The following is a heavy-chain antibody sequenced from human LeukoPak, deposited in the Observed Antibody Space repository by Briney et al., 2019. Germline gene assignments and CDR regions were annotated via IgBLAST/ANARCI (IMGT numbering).Heavy chain of an antibody. V-gene: IGHV1-8*01. CDR2: MNPNSGNT. CDR3: ARGKRSGFLNWFDP. Sequence: GASVKVSCKASGYTFTSYDINWVRQATGQGLEWMGWMNPNSGNTGYAQKFQGRVTMTRNTSISTAYMELSSLRSEDTAAYYCARGKRSGFLNWFDPWDQGTLVTVSS. J-gene: IGHJ5*02. CDR1: GYTFTSYD. D-gene: IGHD3-10*01.